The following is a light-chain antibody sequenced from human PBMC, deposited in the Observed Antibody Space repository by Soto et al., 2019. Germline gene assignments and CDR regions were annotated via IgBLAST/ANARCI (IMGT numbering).Light chain of an antibody. V-gene: IGLV2-11*01. J-gene: IGLJ1*01. CDR1: SSDVGGYNY. CDR3: CSYANTYKV. Sequence: QSVLTQPRSVSGSPGQSVTISCTGTSSDVGGYNYVSWYQQHPGKAPKLMIYDVSKRPSGVPDRFSGSKSGNTASLTISGLQAEDEADYYCCSYANTYKVFGTGTKLTVL. CDR2: DVS.